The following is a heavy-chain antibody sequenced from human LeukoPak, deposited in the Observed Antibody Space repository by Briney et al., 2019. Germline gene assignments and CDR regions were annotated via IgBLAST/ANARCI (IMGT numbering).Heavy chain of an antibody. CDR1: GFTFSSYS. CDR3: ARDLVDIVATC. V-gene: IGHV3-21*01. D-gene: IGHD5-12*01. Sequence: GGSLRLSCAASGFTFSSYSMNWVRQAPGKGLEWVSSISSSSSCIYYADSVKGRFTISRDNAKNSLYLQMNSLRAEDTAVYYCARDLVDIVATCWGQGTLVTVSS. J-gene: IGHJ4*02. CDR2: ISSSSSCI.